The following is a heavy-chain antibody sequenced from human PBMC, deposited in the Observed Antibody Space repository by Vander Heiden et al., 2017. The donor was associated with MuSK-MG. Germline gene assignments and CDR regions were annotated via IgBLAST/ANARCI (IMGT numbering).Heavy chain of an antibody. CDR1: GGSISSGSYY. Sequence: QVQLQESGPGLVKPSQTLSLTCPVSGGSISSGSYYWSWIRQPAGKGLEWIGRIYTSGSTNYNPSLKSRVTISVDTSKNQFSLKLSSVTAADTAVYYCAREGYDFWSGYYTLDYWGQGTLVTVSS. CDR2: IYTSGST. J-gene: IGHJ4*02. V-gene: IGHV4-61*02. D-gene: IGHD3-3*01. CDR3: AREGYDFWSGYYTLDY.